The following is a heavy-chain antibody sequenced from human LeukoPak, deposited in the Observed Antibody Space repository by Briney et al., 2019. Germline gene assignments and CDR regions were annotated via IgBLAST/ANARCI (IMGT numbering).Heavy chain of an antibody. Sequence: GGSLRLSXAASGFTFNNYAMSWVRQTPGKGLEWVSAISGSGGSTYYADSVKGRFTISRDNSKNTLYLQMNSLRAEDTAVYYCAKGERRFDYWGQGTLVTVSS. CDR3: AKGERRFDY. V-gene: IGHV3-23*01. J-gene: IGHJ4*02. CDR1: GFTFNNYA. D-gene: IGHD1-26*01. CDR2: ISGSGGST.